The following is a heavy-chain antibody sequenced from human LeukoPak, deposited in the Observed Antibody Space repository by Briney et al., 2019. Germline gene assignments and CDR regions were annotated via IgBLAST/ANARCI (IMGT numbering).Heavy chain of an antibody. CDR2: IYTSGST. Sequence: SETLSLTCTVSGDSISSGSYYWSWIRQPAGKVLEWIGRIYTSGSTNYNPSLKSRVTISVDTSKNQFSLKLSSVTAADTAVYYCARESPQPYYFDYWGQGTLVTVSS. V-gene: IGHV4-61*02. J-gene: IGHJ4*02. CDR3: ARESPQPYYFDY. CDR1: GDSISSGSYY.